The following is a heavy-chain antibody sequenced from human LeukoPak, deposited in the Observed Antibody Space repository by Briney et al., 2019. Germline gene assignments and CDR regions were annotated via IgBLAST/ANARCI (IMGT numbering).Heavy chain of an antibody. CDR1: GYTFTVYH. CDR2: INPNSGAT. D-gene: IGHD1-14*01. CDR3: ARLNGNHFDY. V-gene: IGHV1-2*02. J-gene: IGHJ4*02. Sequence: ASVTVSCTASGYTFTVYHMHWVRQAPGQGQEWMSWINPNSGATDYAQKFQGRVTMIRDTSTSTAYMELSRLRSDDTAVYYCARLNGNHFDYWGQGTLVTGSS.